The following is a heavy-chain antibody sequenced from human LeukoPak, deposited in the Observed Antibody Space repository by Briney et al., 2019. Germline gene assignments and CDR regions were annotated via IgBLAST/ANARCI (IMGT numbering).Heavy chain of an antibody. J-gene: IGHJ4*02. CDR2: ISAYNGNT. D-gene: IGHD6-13*01. Sequence: ASVKVSCKASGYTFTSYGISWVRQAPGQGLEWMGWISAYNGNTNYAQKLQGRVTMTTDTSTSTAYMELRSLSSDDTAVYYCARAPNKPRFIAAAGNFDYWGQGTLVTVSS. V-gene: IGHV1-18*01. CDR3: ARAPNKPRFIAAAGNFDY. CDR1: GYTFTSYG.